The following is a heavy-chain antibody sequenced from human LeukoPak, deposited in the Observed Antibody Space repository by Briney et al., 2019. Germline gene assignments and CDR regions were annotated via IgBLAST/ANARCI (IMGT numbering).Heavy chain of an antibody. Sequence: PSETLSLTCFVSGGSISNYYWSWIRQPPGKGLEWIGFIFYSGNTNYNPSLKSRVTISVDTSKNQFSLKLSSVTAADTAVYYCARRNYHDSSGYYYRGAFDIWGQGTMVTVSS. CDR2: IFYSGNT. V-gene: IGHV4-59*08. J-gene: IGHJ3*02. D-gene: IGHD3-22*01. CDR3: ARRNYHDSSGYYYRGAFDI. CDR1: GGSISNYY.